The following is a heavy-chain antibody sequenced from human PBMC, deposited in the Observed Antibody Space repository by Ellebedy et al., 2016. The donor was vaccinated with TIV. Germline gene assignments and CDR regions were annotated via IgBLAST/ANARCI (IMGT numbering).Heavy chain of an antibody. V-gene: IGHV4-59*11. D-gene: IGHD3-3*01. J-gene: IGHJ5*02. CDR1: GGSISGHY. Sequence: GSLRLXCTVSGGSISGHYWNWVRQPPGKGLEWIAYIYDTGDTDYNPSLKSRVTISLDTSKNQFSLRLTSLTAADTAVYYCARGADYDFWTGYYTAFDPWGQGTLVTVSS. CDR3: ARGADYDFWTGYYTAFDP. CDR2: IYDTGDT.